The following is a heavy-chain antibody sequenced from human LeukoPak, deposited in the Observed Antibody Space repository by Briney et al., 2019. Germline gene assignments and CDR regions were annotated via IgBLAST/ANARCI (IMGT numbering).Heavy chain of an antibody. CDR3: AKDPLRYFDWSYGMDV. CDR2: ISYDGSNK. D-gene: IGHD3-9*01. V-gene: IGHV3-30*18. J-gene: IGHJ6*04. CDR1: GFTFSSYG. Sequence: GGSLRLSCAASGFTFSSYGMHWVRQAPGKGLEWVAVISYDGSNKYYADSVKGRFTISRDNSKNTLYLQMNNLRAEDTAVYYCAKDPLRYFDWSYGMDVWGKGTTVTVSS.